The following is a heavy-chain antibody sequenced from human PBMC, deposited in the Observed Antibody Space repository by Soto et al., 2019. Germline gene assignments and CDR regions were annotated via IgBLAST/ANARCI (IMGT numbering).Heavy chain of an antibody. J-gene: IGHJ4*02. V-gene: IGHV3-7*01. CDR1: GFIFSRYW. Sequence: EVQLVEAGGGLVQPGGSLRLSCAASGFIFSRYWMRWVRQAPGKGLEWVANIKQDGSEKYYVDSAKGRFTISRDNAKNSLYLQMNSLRAEDTAVYYCARYCSITTCLPFDYWGQGTLVAVSS. CDR2: IKQDGSEK. D-gene: IGHD2-2*01. CDR3: ARYCSITTCLPFDY.